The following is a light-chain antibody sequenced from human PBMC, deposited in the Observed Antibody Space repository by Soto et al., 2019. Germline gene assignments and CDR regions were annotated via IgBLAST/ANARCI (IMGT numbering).Light chain of an antibody. V-gene: IGKV3-11*01. Sequence: EVVMTQSPATLSVSPGERATLSCRASQSISSNLAWYQQKSGQPPRLLIHTASSRATGIPARFSGSGSRTDFTLTISSLEPEDIAVYYCQERSRWPRATFGGGTKVEIK. CDR1: QSISSN. CDR3: QERSRWPRAT. J-gene: IGKJ4*01. CDR2: TAS.